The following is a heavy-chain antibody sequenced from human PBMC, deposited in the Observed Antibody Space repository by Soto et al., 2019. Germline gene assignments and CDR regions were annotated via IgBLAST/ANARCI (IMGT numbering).Heavy chain of an antibody. J-gene: IGHJ4*02. D-gene: IGHD1-26*01. Sequence: EGQMLESGGGLVQPGGSLRLSCATSGFTFHSYAMSWVRQAPGKGLEWVSGISATGGSAWVPVISGTGGSTFYADTVRGLFTHSSDDSKSTLYLQMHNVSADATAVYYCAKGRQGGYNYVESWGQGTLVTFSS. V-gene: IGHV3-23*01. CDR3: AKGRQGGYNYVES. CDR1: GFTFHSYA. CDR2: ISATGGSAWVPVISGTGGST.